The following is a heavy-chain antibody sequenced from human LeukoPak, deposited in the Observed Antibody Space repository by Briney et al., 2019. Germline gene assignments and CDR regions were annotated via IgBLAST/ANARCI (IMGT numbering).Heavy chain of an antibody. D-gene: IGHD4-17*01. CDR1: GGSISSGGYY. J-gene: IGHJ4*02. CDR3: ARVWEVTTNYFDY. Sequence: SETLSLTCTVSGGSISSGGYYWSWIRQHPGKGLEWIGYIYYSGSTYYNPSLKSRVTISVDTSKNQFSLKPSSVTAADTAVYYCARVWEVTTNYFDYWGQGTLVTVSS. V-gene: IGHV4-31*03. CDR2: IYYSGST.